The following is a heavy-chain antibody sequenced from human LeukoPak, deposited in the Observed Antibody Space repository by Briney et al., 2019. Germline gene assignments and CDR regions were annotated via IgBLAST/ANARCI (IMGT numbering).Heavy chain of an antibody. D-gene: IGHD3-3*01. J-gene: IGHJ6*03. CDR1: GFTFSSYA. CDR2: ISYDGSNK. Sequence: GSLRLSCAASGFTFSSYAMHWVRRAPGKGLEWVAVISYDGSNKYYADSVKGRFTISRDNSKNTLYLQMNSLRAEDTAVYYCARDRANYYDFWSGYCKIGCEVGMDVWGKGTTVTVSS. V-gene: IGHV3-30-3*01. CDR3: ARDRANYYDFWSGYCKIGCEVGMDV.